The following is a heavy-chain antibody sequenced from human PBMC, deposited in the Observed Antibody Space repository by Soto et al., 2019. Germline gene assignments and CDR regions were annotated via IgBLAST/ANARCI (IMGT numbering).Heavy chain of an antibody. Sequence: SETLSLTCDVSGDSISTSSSYWGWIRQPPGKGLEWIASTYYSGATYYNPALKSRVTISVDTSKDQFSLRLRSVTAADTAVYYCARHGYYYDSTGYYYFVWGQGTQVTVSS. V-gene: IGHV4-39*01. CDR2: TYYSGAT. CDR1: GDSISTSSSY. D-gene: IGHD3-22*01. J-gene: IGHJ4*02. CDR3: ARHGYYYDSTGYYYFV.